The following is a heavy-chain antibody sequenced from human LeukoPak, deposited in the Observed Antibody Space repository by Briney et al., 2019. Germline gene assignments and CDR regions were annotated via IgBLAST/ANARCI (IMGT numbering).Heavy chain of an antibody. CDR3: ARVGYSYVINDWSRTGLGAYPTKYYYHMDV. CDR1: GGSFSDYY. D-gene: IGHD5-18*01. V-gene: IGHV4-34*01. J-gene: IGHJ6*03. Sequence: SETLSLTCAVYGGSFSDYYWRWIRQPPGKGLEWIGEINPSGSTNYSPSLKRRVTILVDPSKNQFSLKLSSVAAADTAVYFCARVGYSYVINDWSRTGLGAYPTKYYYHMDVWDKGTTVTVSS. CDR2: INPSGST.